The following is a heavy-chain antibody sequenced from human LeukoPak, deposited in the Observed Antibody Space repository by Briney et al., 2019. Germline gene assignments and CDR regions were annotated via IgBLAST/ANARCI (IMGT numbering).Heavy chain of an antibody. CDR2: IIPIFGTA. D-gene: IGHD3-3*01. V-gene: IGHV1-69*01. CDR3: ARGVRGLYDFWSGYYPWFDP. Sequence: SVTVSCKASGGTFSSYAISWVRQAPGQGLEWMGGIIPIFGTANYAQKFQGRVTITADESTSTAYMELSSLRSEDTAVYYCARGVRGLYDFWSGYYPWFDPWGQGTLVTVSS. CDR1: GGTFSSYA. J-gene: IGHJ5*02.